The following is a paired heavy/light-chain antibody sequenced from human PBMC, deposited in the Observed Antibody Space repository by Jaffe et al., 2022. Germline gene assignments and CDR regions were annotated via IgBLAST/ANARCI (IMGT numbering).Heavy chain of an antibody. CDR3: VRHDGSGTYLSWFDS. Sequence: EVQLMQSGAEVKKPGESLKISCKASGYNFIKYWIGWVRQMPGKGLEWMGMIYPGDSDARYSLSFQAQVTISADKSISTAYLQWNSLKASDTAMYYCVRHDGSGTYLSWFDSWGQGTPVTISS. D-gene: IGHD3-10*01. CDR1: GYNFIKYW. J-gene: IGHJ5*01. CDR2: IYPGDSDA. V-gene: IGHV5-51*01.
Light chain of an antibody. CDR1: NSNIGTDYD. Sequence: QSVLTQPPSVSGAPGQRVTISCTGYNSNIGTDYDIHWYQQLPGTAPKLLIYGNTNRPSGVPDRFSASKSGTSASLAITGLQAEDEADYYCQSYDSSLSAWVFGGGTKLTVL. V-gene: IGLV1-40*01. J-gene: IGLJ3*02. CDR2: GNT. CDR3: QSYDSSLSAWV.